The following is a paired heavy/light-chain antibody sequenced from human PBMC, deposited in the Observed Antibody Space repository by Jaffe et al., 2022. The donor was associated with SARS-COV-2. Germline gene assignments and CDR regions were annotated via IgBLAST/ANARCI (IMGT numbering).Heavy chain of an antibody. CDR3: ARGKRANYYDNTAYWAAPLDP. V-gene: IGHV3-23*01. D-gene: IGHD3-22*01. Sequence: EVQLLESGGDLVQPGGSLRLSCVASGFTFKNHAINWVRQAPGKGLEWVSAITGGADTTYYADSVKGRFTISRDRSRDTVYLQMNSLRAEDTAVYYCARGKRANYYDNTAYWAAPLDPWGQGTLVTVSS. CDR1: GFTFKNHA. CDR2: ITGGADTT. J-gene: IGHJ5*02.
Light chain of an antibody. J-gene: IGKJ3*01. CDR3: QQYDDLPFT. V-gene: IGKV1-33*01. CDR1: QDIKYY. Sequence: DTQMAQSPSSLSASVGDGVTITCQASQDIKYYLNWYQQKPGKAPTLLIYDASNLETGVPSRFTGSGSGTHFSLTINSLQPEDIATYYCQQYDDLPFTFGPGTKVEIK. CDR2: DAS.